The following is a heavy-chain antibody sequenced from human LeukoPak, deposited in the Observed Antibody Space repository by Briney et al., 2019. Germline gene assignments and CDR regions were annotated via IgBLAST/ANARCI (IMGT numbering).Heavy chain of an antibody. CDR3: TTDRAVTTGGDFDY. D-gene: IGHD4-17*01. V-gene: IGHV3-15*01. CDR1: GFTFSNAW. Sequence: GGSLRLPCAASGFTFSNAWMSWVRQAPGKGLEWVGRIKSKTDGGTTDYAAPVKGRFTISRDDSKNTLYLQMNSLKTEDTAVYYCTTDRAVTTGGDFDYWGQGTLVTVSS. CDR2: IKSKTDGGTT. J-gene: IGHJ4*02.